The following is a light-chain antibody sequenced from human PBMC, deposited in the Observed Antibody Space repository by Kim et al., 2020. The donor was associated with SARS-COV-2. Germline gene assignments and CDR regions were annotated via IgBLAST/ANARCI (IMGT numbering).Light chain of an antibody. V-gene: IGKV4-1*01. CDR1: QTVFNNSNNKNY. Sequence: RAPLNCKSSQTVFNNSNNKNYLAWYQQKPGQAPKLLIYWASIRESGVSDRFSGSGSETDFTLTISSLQAEDVAVYYCQQYYSTPPSFGQGTKLEIK. J-gene: IGKJ2*03. CDR2: WAS. CDR3: QQYYSTPPS.